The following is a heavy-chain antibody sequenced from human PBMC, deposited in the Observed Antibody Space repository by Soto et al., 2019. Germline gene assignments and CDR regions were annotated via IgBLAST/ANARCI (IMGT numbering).Heavy chain of an antibody. D-gene: IGHD2-15*01. Sequence: SETLSLTCAVSGGSISSSNWWSWFRQPPGKGLEWIGEIYHSGSTNYNPSLKSRVTISVDTSKNQFSLKLSSVTAADTAVYYCARESSTWVVAVSGSVVYSSYNKDVCLKGT. V-gene: IGHV4-4*02. CDR2: IYHSGST. J-gene: IGHJ6*03. CDR3: ARESSTWVVAVSGSVVYSSYNKDV. CDR1: GGSISSSNW.